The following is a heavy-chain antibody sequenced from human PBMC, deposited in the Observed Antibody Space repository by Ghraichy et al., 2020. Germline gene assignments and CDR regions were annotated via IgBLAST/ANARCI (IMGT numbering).Heavy chain of an antibody. J-gene: IGHJ4*02. D-gene: IGHD3-3*01. CDR3: AKDPQADDYDFWSGYYYRTGAPGSFDY. V-gene: IGHV3-23*01. CDR2: ISGSGGST. CDR1: GFTFSSYA. Sequence: GESLNISCAASGFTFSSYAMSWVRQAPGKGLEWVSAISGSGGSTYYADSVKGRFTISRDNSKNTLYLQMNSLRAEDTAVYYCAKDPQADDYDFWSGYYYRTGAPGSFDYWGQGTLVTVSS.